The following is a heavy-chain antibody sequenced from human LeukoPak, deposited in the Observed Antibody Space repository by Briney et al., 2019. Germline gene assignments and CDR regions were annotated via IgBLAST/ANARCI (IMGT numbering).Heavy chain of an antibody. CDR1: GGSISSSSYY. CDR3: ASFYCSGGSCYQYYSYYYMDV. J-gene: IGHJ6*03. CDR2: TYYSGST. D-gene: IGHD2-15*01. Sequence: SETLSLTCIVSGGSISSSSYYWGWIRQPAGKGLEWIGSTYYSGSTYSNPSLQSRVTISVDTSKNQFSLKLNSVTAADTAVYYCASFYCSGGSCYQYYSYYYMDVWGKGTTVTISS. V-gene: IGHV4-39*01.